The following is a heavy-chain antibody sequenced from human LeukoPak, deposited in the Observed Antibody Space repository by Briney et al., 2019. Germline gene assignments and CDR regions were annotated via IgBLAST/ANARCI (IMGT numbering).Heavy chain of an antibody. Sequence: TSSETLSLTCTVSGGSISSSSYYWGWIRQPPGKGLEWIGSIYYSGSTYYNPSLKSRVTISVDTSKNQFSLKLSSVTAADTAVYYCASCRVAAIRADAFDIWGQGTMVTVSS. J-gene: IGHJ3*02. CDR2: IYYSGST. V-gene: IGHV4-39*07. CDR3: ASCRVAAIRADAFDI. D-gene: IGHD2-15*01. CDR1: GGSISSSSYY.